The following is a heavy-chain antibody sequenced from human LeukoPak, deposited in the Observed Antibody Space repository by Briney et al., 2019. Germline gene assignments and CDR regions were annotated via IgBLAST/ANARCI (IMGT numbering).Heavy chain of an antibody. CDR3: ARDNRRYCSSTSCYNWFDP. Sequence: GRSLRLSCAASGFTFSSYAMHWDRQAPGKGLEWVAVISYDRSNKYYADSVKGRFTISRDNPKNTLYLQMNSPRAEDTAVYYCARDNRRYCSSTSCYNWFDPWGQGTLVTVSS. CDR1: GFTFSSYA. J-gene: IGHJ5*02. V-gene: IGHV3-30-3*01. CDR2: ISYDRSNK. D-gene: IGHD2-2*01.